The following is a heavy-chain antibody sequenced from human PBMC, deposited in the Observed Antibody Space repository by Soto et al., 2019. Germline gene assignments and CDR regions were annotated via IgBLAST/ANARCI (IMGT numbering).Heavy chain of an antibody. V-gene: IGHV4-4*07. Sequence: LSLTCTVSGGSISSYYWSWIRQPAGKGLEWIGRIYTSGSTNYNPSLKSRVTMSVDTSKNQFSLKLSSVTAADTAVYYCARELLLWFGELLNRDYYYYGMDVWGQGTTVTVSS. CDR2: IYTSGST. D-gene: IGHD3-10*01. CDR3: ARELLLWFGELLNRDYYYYGMDV. J-gene: IGHJ6*02. CDR1: GGSISSYY.